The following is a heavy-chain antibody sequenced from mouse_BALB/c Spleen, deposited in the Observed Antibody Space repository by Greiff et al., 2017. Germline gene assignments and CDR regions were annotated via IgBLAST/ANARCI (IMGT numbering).Heavy chain of an antibody. J-gene: IGHJ3*01. V-gene: IGHV5-17*02. CDR3: ARSGLRQFAY. D-gene: IGHD2-4*01. CDR1: GFTFSSFG. CDR2: ISSGSSTI. Sequence: EVKVVESGGGLVQPGWSRKLSCAASGFTFSSFGMHWVRQAPEKGLEWVAYISSGSSTIYYADTVKGRFTISRDNPKNTLFLQMTSLRSEDTAMYYCARSGLRQFAYWGQGTLVTVSA.